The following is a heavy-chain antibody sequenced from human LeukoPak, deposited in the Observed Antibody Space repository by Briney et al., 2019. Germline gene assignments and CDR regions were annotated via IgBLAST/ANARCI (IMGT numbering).Heavy chain of an antibody. CDR3: ASVLSGSYGQMEY. V-gene: IGHV4-59*08. CDR2: IYYSGST. J-gene: IGHJ4*02. CDR1: GGSISSYY. Sequence: SQTLSLTCTVSGGSISSYYWTWIRQSPGKGLAWIGYIYYSGSTDYNPSLKSRVTISIDTSKNQFSLKMSSVTAADTVVYYCASVLSGSYGQMEYWGQGTLVTVSP. D-gene: IGHD1-26*01.